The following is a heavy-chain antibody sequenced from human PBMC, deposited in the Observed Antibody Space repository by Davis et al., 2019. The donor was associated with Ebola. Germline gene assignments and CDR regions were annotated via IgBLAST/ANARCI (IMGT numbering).Heavy chain of an antibody. CDR1: GGSISSSSYY. J-gene: IGHJ4*02. CDR2: IYYSGST. D-gene: IGHD6-19*01. CDR3: ARQFGIAVLLDY. Sequence: SETLSLTCTVSGGSISSSSYYWGWIRQPPGKGLEWIGSIYYSGSTYYNPSLKSRVTISVDTSKNQFSLKLISVTAADTAVYYCARQFGIAVLLDYWGQGTLVTVSS. V-gene: IGHV4-39*01.